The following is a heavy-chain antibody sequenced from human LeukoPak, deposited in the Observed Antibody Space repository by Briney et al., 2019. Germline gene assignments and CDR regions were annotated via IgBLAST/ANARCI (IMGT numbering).Heavy chain of an antibody. Sequence: PSETLSLTCAVYGGSFSGYYWSWIRQPPGKGLEWIGEINHSGSTNYNPSLKSRVTISVDTSKNQFSLKLSSVTAADTAVYYCARGYYGSGSYKYWGQGTLVTVSS. CDR3: ARGYYGSGSYKY. V-gene: IGHV4-34*01. D-gene: IGHD3-10*01. J-gene: IGHJ4*02. CDR2: INHSGST. CDR1: GGSFSGYY.